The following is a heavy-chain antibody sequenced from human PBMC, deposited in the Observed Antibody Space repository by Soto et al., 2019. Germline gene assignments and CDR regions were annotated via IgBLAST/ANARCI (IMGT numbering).Heavy chain of an antibody. CDR3: AREHYSYGYNFAY. Sequence: EVQLVESGGGLVQPGGSLRLSCAASGFTFSSYSMNWVRQAPGKGLEWVSYISSSSSTIYYADSVKGRFTISRDNAKNSRYLQRNSLRDEDTAVYYCAREHYSYGYNFAYWGQGTLVTVSS. CDR2: ISSSSSTI. CDR1: GFTFSSYS. V-gene: IGHV3-48*02. D-gene: IGHD5-18*01. J-gene: IGHJ4*02.